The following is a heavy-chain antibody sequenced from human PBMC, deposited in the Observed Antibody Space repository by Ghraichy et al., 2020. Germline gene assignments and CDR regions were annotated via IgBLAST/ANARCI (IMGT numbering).Heavy chain of an antibody. Sequence: SVKVSCKASGGTFSSYAISWVRQAPGQGLEWMGGIIPISGTTNYAQKFQGRVTITADESASTAYMELSSLRSEDTAVYYCARNLMEYDSSGYYYSGYFDYWGQGPLVTVSS. CDR1: GGTFSSYA. J-gene: IGHJ4*02. D-gene: IGHD3-22*01. V-gene: IGHV1-69*13. CDR2: IIPISGTT. CDR3: ARNLMEYDSSGYYYSGYFDY.